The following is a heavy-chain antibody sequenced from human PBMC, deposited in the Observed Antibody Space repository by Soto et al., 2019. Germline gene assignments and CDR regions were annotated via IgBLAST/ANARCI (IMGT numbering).Heavy chain of an antibody. D-gene: IGHD5-12*01. CDR3: AREGSYSAYNFAHGIQLWSFDF. V-gene: IGHV4-4*07. CDR2: IFSSGST. J-gene: IGHJ4*02. Sequence: SETLSLTCTVSGGSINTFYWSWVRQPAGKGLEWIGRIFSSGSTSFNPSLESRVAMSVGRSKNHFSLNLSSVTAADMAVYYCAREGSYSAYNFAHGIQLWSFDFWGQGALVTVSS. CDR1: GGSINTFY.